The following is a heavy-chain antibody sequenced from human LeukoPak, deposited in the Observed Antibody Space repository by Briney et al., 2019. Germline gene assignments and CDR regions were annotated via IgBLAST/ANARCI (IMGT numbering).Heavy chain of an antibody. V-gene: IGHV4-59*12. D-gene: IGHD3-22*01. CDR1: GGSISSYY. J-gene: IGHJ4*02. Sequence: SETLSLTCTVSGGSISSYYWSWIRQPPGKGLEWIGYIYYSGSTNYNPSLKSRVTISVDTSKNQFSLKLSSVTAADTAVYYCAREGGLNYYDSSGYYYVDYWGQGTLVTVSS. CDR3: AREGGLNYYDSSGYYYVDY. CDR2: IYYSGST.